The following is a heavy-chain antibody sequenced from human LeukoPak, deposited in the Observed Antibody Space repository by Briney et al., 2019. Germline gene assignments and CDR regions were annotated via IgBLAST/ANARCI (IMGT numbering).Heavy chain of an antibody. J-gene: IGHJ5*02. CDR2: TTPGDSAT. V-gene: IGHV5-51*01. CDR1: GYSFTTYW. CDR3: ARRNYYGSGTLGFKEFDP. D-gene: IGHD3-10*01. Sequence: GAPLRISCRGSGYSFTTYWIGWVRQMLEKGLGWMGGTTPGDSATCNRPSFQGQVTSSAAKSISPAYLKWRGLKASDTAMNSCARRNYYGSGTLGFKEFDPWGQGTLVTVSS.